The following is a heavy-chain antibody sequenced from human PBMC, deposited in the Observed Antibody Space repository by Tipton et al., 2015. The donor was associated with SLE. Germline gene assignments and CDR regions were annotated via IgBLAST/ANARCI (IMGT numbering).Heavy chain of an antibody. J-gene: IGHJ3*02. CDR1: GVSISTSTSY. CDR2: IYYSGST. Sequence: TLSLTCTVSGVSISTSTSYWGYWAWIRQPPGKGLEWIGSIYYSGSTYYNPSLKSRVTISVDTSKNQVPLRLSSVTAADTAVYYCARHVVRRYGDAFDIWGQGTMVTVPS. CDR3: ARHVVRRYGDAFDI. D-gene: IGHD3-10*01. V-gene: IGHV4-39*06.